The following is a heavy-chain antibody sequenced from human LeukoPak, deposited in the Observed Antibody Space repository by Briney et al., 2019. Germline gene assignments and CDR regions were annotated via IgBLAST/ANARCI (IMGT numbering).Heavy chain of an antibody. V-gene: IGHV4-39*01. Sequence: PSETLSLTCTVSGGSISSSSYYWGWIRQPPGKGLEWIGSIYYSGSTYYNPSLKSRVTISVDTSKNQFSLKLSSVTAADTAVYYCARGPGDFWSGYHYYYMDVWGKGTTVTVSS. J-gene: IGHJ6*03. CDR3: ARGPGDFWSGYHYYYMDV. CDR1: GGSISSSSYY. CDR2: IYYSGST. D-gene: IGHD3-3*01.